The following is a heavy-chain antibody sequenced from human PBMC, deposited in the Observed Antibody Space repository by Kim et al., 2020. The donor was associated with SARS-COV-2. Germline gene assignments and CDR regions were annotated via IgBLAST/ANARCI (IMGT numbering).Heavy chain of an antibody. V-gene: IGHV3-15*01. Sequence: GGSLRLSCAASGFTFSNAWMSWVRQAPGKGLEWVGRIKSKTDGGTTDYAAPVKGRFTISRDDSKNTLYLQMNSLKTEDTAVYYCTTDHVLLWFGEFDYWGQGTLVTVSA. D-gene: IGHD3-10*01. J-gene: IGHJ4*02. CDR1: GFTFSNAW. CDR2: IKSKTDGGTT. CDR3: TTDHVLLWFGEFDY.